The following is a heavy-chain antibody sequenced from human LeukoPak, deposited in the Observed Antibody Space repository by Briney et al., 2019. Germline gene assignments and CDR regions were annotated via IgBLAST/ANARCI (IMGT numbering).Heavy chain of an antibody. CDR1: GYTLTELS. CDR2: FDPEDGET. J-gene: IGHJ5*02. Sequence: GASVKVSCKVSGYTLTELSMHWVRQAPGKGLEWMGGFDPEDGETIYAQKFQGRVTMTEDTSTDTAYMELSSLRSEDTAVYYCARDTGDCSSTSCYGGWFDPWGQGTLVTVSS. D-gene: IGHD2-2*01. CDR3: ARDTGDCSSTSCYGGWFDP. V-gene: IGHV1-24*01.